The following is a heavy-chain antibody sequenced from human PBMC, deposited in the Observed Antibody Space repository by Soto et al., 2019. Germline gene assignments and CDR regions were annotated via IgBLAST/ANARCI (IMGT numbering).Heavy chain of an antibody. V-gene: IGHV1-3*01. CDR1: GYTFTSYA. Sequence: ASVNVSCTASGYTFTSYAMQWVRQAPGQRLEWMGWINAGNGNTKYSQKFQGRVTITRDTSASTAYMELSSLRSEDTAVYYCARSGGSFMDVWGKGTTVTVSS. CDR3: ARSGGSFMDV. D-gene: IGHD5-12*01. J-gene: IGHJ6*03. CDR2: INAGNGNT.